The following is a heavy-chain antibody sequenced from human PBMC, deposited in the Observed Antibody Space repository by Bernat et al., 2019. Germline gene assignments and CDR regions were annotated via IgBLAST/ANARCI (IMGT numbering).Heavy chain of an antibody. CDR1: GFTFSSYG. CDR2: IWYDGSNK. V-gene: IGHV3-33*01. D-gene: IGHD3-22*01. Sequence: VQLVETGGGVVQPGRSLRLSCAASGFTFSSYGMHWVRQAPGKGLEWVAVIWYDGSNKYYADSVKGRFTISRDNSKNTLYLQMNSLRAEDTAVYYCARVGIGYSSGYLVSDDAFDIWGQGTMVTVSS. CDR3: ARVGIGYSSGYLVSDDAFDI. J-gene: IGHJ3*02.